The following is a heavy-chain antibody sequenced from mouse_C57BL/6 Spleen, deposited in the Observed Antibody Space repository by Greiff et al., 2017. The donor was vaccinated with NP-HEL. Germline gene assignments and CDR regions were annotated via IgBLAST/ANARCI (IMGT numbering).Heavy chain of an antibody. J-gene: IGHJ4*01. V-gene: IGHV1-81*01. D-gene: IGHD1-1*01. CDR3: ARLGTYYYGSSSYAMDY. CDR1: GYTFTSYG. CDR2: IYPRSGNT. Sequence: VQLQQSGAELARPGASVKLSCKASGYTFTSYGISWVKQRTGQGLEWIGEIYPRSGNTYYNEKFKGKATLTADKSSSTAYMELRSLTSEDSAVYFCARLGTYYYGSSSYAMDYWGQGTSVTVSS.